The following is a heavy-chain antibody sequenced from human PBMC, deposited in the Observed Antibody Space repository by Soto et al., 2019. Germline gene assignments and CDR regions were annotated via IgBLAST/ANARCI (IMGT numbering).Heavy chain of an antibody. J-gene: IGHJ5*02. CDR3: AKDRNTYYGSGSTNTWFDP. CDR1: GFTFDDYA. V-gene: IGHV3-9*01. Sequence: GGSLRLSCAASGFTFDDYAMHWVRQAPGKGLEWVSGISWNSGSIGYADSVKGRFTISRDNAKNSLYLQMNSLRAEGTALYYCAKDRNTYYGSGSTNTWFDPWGQGTMASVSS. D-gene: IGHD3-10*01. CDR2: ISWNSGSI.